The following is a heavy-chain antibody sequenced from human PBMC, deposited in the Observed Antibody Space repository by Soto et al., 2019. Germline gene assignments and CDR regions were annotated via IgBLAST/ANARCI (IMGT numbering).Heavy chain of an antibody. D-gene: IGHD2-15*01. V-gene: IGHV4-30-4*01. CDR2: TDKSATT. J-gene: IGHJ5*01. CDR1: GDSISTVDYF. CDR3: ARGRYCLTGRCFPNWFDS. Sequence: QVQLLESGPGLVKPSQTLSLTCSVSGDSISTVDYFWAWIRQPPGQALEYIGYTDKSATTYYNPSFEIRVAISLDTSKSQFSLNVTSVTAADTAVYFCARGRYCLTGRCFPNWFDSWGQGTLVTVSS.